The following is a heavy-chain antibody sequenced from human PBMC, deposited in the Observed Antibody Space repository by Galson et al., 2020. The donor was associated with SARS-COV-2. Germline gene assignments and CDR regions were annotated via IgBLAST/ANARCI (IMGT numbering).Heavy chain of an antibody. V-gene: IGHV3-48*02. CDR1: GFTFSSYS. J-gene: IGHJ6*02. CDR3: AREPGLLWFGELLNHYYYGMDV. D-gene: IGHD3-10*01. CDR2: ISSSSSTI. Sequence: GESLKLSCAASGFTFSSYSMNWVRQAPGKGLEWVSYISSSSSTIYYADSVKGRFTISRDNAKNSLYLQMNSLRDEDTAVYYCAREPGLLWFGELLNHYYYGMDVWGQGTTVTVSS.